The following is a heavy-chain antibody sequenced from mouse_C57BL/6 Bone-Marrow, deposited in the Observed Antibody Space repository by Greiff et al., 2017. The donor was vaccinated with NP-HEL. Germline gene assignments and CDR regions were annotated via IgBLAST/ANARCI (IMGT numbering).Heavy chain of an antibody. J-gene: IGHJ3*01. CDR3: ARLRYYGSSPWFAY. V-gene: IGHV1-7*01. CDR1: GYTFTSYW. Sequence: QVQLKQSGAELAKPGASVKLSCTASGYTFTSYWMHWVKQRPGQGLEWIGYINPSSGYTKYTQQFKDQATLTADKSSSTAYMQLSSLTYEDSAVDYCARLRYYGSSPWFAYWGQGTLVTVSA. CDR2: INPSSGYT. D-gene: IGHD1-1*01.